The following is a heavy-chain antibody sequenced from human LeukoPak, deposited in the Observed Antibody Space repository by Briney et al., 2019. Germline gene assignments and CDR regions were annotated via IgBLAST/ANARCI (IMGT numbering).Heavy chain of an antibody. CDR3: AKEAPPQMTTPDY. J-gene: IGHJ4*02. Sequence: GGSLRLSCAASGFTVSSNYMSWVRQAPGKGLEWVSVIYSGGSTYYADSVKGRFTISRDNSKNTLYLQMNSLRAEDTAVYYCAKEAPPQMTTPDYWGQGTLVTVSS. CDR2: IYSGGST. V-gene: IGHV3-53*01. CDR1: GFTVSSNY. D-gene: IGHD2-15*01.